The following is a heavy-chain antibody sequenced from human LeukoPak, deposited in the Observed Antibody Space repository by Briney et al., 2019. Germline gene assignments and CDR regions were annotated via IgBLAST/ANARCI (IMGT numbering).Heavy chain of an antibody. CDR3: AKALEVCGGDCYLYYFDY. D-gene: IGHD2-21*01. J-gene: IGHJ4*02. CDR2: ISGSGGTT. V-gene: IGHV3-23*01. Sequence: GGSLRLSCAASGFTFSSYAMNWVRQAPGKGLEWVSGISGSGGTTYYADSVKGRFTISRDNSEKTLHLQMNSLRAEDTAVYYCAKALEVCGGDCYLYYFDYWGQGTLVTVSS. CDR1: GFTFSSYA.